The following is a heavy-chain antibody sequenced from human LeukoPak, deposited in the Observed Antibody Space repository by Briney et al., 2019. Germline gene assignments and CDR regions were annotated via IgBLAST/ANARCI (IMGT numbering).Heavy chain of an antibody. Sequence: SETLSLTCTVSGGSINSDSYYWGWIRQPPGKGLEWIGSIYYSGSTYYNPSLKSRVTISVDTSKNQFSLKLSSVTAADTAVYYCASYSSGWTSYFDYWGQGTLVTVSS. CDR1: GGSINSDSYY. V-gene: IGHV4-39*01. J-gene: IGHJ4*02. CDR2: IYYSGST. D-gene: IGHD6-19*01. CDR3: ASYSSGWTSYFDY.